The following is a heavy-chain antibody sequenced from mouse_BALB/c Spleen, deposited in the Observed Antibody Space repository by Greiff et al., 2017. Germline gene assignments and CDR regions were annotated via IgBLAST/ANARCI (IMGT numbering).Heavy chain of an antibody. J-gene: IGHJ3*01. CDR2: IWAGGST. Sequence: VQVVESGPGLVAPSQSLSITCTVSGFSLTSYGVHWVRQPPGKGLEWLGVIWAGGSTNYNSALMSRLSISKDNSKSQVFLKMNSLQTDDTAMYYCARNRYDDWFAYWGQGTLVTVSA. CDR3: ARNRYDDWFAY. CDR1: GFSLTSYG. V-gene: IGHV2-9*02. D-gene: IGHD2-14*01.